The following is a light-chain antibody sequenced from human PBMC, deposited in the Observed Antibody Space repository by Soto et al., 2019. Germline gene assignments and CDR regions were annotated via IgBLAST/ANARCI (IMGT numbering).Light chain of an antibody. CDR3: SSYARNRDVL. J-gene: IGLJ2*01. CDR1: MRDVGAYNL. Sequence: QSALTQPASVSGSAGQSITISCSGTMRDVGAYNLVSWYQQHPGKAPKLMIYEVSKRPSGVPDRFSGSKSGNTASLTVSGLQAEDEADYYCSSYARNRDVLFGGGTKVTVL. CDR2: EVS. V-gene: IGLV2-8*01.